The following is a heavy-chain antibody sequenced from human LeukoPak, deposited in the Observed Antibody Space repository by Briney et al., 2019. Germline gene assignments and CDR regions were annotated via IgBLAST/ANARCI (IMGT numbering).Heavy chain of an antibody. V-gene: IGHV3-21*01. CDR3: ARDAEYQLLYDAFDM. D-gene: IGHD2-2*01. Sequence: GGSLRFSCAASGFTFNTYTMTWIRQAPGKGLEWVSSITGDCKYIQYADSVRGRFTISRDNAKNSFYLQVNSLRGEDTAVYYCARDAEYQLLYDAFDMWGQGTMVTVSS. CDR1: GFTFNTYT. J-gene: IGHJ3*02. CDR2: ITGDCKYI.